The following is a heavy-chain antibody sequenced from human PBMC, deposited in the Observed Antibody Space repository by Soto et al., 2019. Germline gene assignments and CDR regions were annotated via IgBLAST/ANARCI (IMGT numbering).Heavy chain of an antibody. CDR3: ARDPPETVTRDLGKDLYYYYMDV. CDR1: GFTFSDYY. CDR2: ISSSGSTI. J-gene: IGHJ6*03. V-gene: IGHV3-11*01. Sequence: QVQLVESGGGLVKPGGSLRLSCAASGFTFSDYYMSWIRQAPGKGLEWVSYISSSGSTIYYADSVKGRFTISRDNAKNSLYLQMNSLRAEDTAVYYCARDPPETVTRDLGKDLYYYYMDVWGKGTTVTVSS. D-gene: IGHD4-17*01.